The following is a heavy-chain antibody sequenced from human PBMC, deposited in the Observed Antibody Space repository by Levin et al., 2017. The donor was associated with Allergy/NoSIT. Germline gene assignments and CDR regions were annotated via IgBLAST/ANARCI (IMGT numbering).Heavy chain of an antibody. V-gene: IGHV5-51*01. J-gene: IGHJ2*01. CDR3: ARLRGYDTSYWYFDL. Sequence: KFGESLKISCKASGYSFTSYWIGWVRQMPGKGLEWMGIIYPGDSDTRYSPSFQGQVTISADKSISTAYLQWSSLKASDTAMYYCARLRGYDTSYWYFDLWGRGTPVTVTS. CDR2: IYPGDSDT. CDR1: GYSFTSYW. D-gene: IGHD3-3*01.